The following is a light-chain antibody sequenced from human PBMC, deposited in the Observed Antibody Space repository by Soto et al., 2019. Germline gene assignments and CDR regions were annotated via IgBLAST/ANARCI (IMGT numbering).Light chain of an antibody. Sequence: DIVMTQSPLSLPVTPGEPASISCRSSQSPLHSNGYDYLDWYLQKLGQSPQLLIYLGSYRASGVPDRFSGSGSGTDFTLKISRVEADDFATYYCQHYFTYSRRTFGQGTKVDIK. CDR2: LGS. V-gene: IGKV2-28*01. CDR1: QSPLHSNGYDY. CDR3: QHYFTYSRRT. J-gene: IGKJ1*01.